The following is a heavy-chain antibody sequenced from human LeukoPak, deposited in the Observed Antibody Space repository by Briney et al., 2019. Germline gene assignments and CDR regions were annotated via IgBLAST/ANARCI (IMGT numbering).Heavy chain of an antibody. CDR1: GFTFSSYA. CDR3: ARTRTFYGSGSYYLDY. Sequence: GGSLRLSCAASGFTFSSYAMHWVRQAPGKGLEWVAVISYDGSNKYYADSVKGRFTISRDNSKNTLYLQMNSLRAEDTAVYYCARTRTFYGSGSYYLDYWGQGTLVPVSS. CDR2: ISYDGSNK. J-gene: IGHJ4*02. D-gene: IGHD3-10*01. V-gene: IGHV3-30-3*01.